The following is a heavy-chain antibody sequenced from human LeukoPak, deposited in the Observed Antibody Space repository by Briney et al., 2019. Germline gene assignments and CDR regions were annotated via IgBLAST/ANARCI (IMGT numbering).Heavy chain of an antibody. J-gene: IGHJ4*02. D-gene: IGHD5-18*01. CDR1: GFTFRSYA. Sequence: PGGSLRLSCAASGFTFRSYAMSWVRQAPGKGLEWVSAISGSGGSTYYADSVKGRFTISRDNSKNTLYLQMNSLRAEDTAVYYCAKDRRYSYGPTDYWGQGTLVTVSS. CDR2: ISGSGGST. CDR3: AKDRRYSYGPTDY. V-gene: IGHV3-23*01.